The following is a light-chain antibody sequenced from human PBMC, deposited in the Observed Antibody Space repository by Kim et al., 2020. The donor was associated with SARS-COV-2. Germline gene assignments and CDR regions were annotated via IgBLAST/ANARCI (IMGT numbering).Light chain of an antibody. CDR3: QQYNNWPYT. CDR2: DGS. J-gene: IGKJ2*01. CDR1: QSVDGN. Sequence: VSPGHRGTLSCRSSQSVDGNLAWYQQRPGQAPRLIIYDGSTRATGVPARFSGSGSGTEVTLTISSLQPEDFAVYFCQQYNNWPYTFGQGTKVDIK. V-gene: IGKV3-15*01.